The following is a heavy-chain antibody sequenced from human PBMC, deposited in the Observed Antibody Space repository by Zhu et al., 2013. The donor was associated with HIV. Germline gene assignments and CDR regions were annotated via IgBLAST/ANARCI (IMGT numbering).Heavy chain of an antibody. V-gene: IGHV1-69*01. CDR2: IIPIFGTA. J-gene: IGHJ6*02. D-gene: IGHD2-2*01. Sequence: QVQLVQSGAEVKKPGSSVKVSCKASGGTFSNYAISWVRQAPGQGLEWMGGIIPIFGTANYAQKFQGRVTITADESTSTAYMELSSLRSEDTAVYYCARDRGDIVVVPAAQTYGMDVWGQGTTVTVSS. CDR3: ARDRGDIVVVPAAQTYGMDV. CDR1: GGTFSNYA.